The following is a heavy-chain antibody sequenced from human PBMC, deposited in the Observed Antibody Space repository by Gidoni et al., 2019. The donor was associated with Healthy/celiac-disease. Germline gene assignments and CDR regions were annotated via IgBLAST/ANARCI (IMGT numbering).Heavy chain of an antibody. CDR1: GGSFSGYY. D-gene: IGHD3-10*01. Sequence: QVQLQQWGAGLLKPSETLSLTCAVYGGSFSGYYWSWIRQPPGKGLEWIGEINHSGSTNYNPSLKSRVTISVDTSKNQFSPKLSSVTAADTAVYYCARFGSKLGFDPWGQGTLVTVSS. V-gene: IGHV4-34*01. CDR2: INHSGST. J-gene: IGHJ5*02. CDR3: ARFGSKLGFDP.